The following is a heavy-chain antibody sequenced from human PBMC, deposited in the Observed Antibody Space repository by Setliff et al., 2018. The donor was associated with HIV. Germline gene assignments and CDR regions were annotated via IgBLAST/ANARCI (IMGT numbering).Heavy chain of an antibody. CDR3: SRGPTVTARRERAFDI. J-gene: IGHJ3*02. CDR2: VYYTGST. CDR1: AFSMSSYY. D-gene: IGHD4-17*01. V-gene: IGHV4-59*01. Sequence: PSETLSLTCSVSAFSMSSYYWCFIRQPPGKGLEWIGCVYYTGSTNYSPSLKSRVTISIDTSKNQFSLKLSSVTAADTAVYYCSRGPTVTARRERAFDIWGQGTMVTVSS.